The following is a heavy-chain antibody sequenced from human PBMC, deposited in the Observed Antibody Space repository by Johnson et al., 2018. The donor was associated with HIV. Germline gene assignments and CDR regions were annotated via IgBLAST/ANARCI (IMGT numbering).Heavy chain of an antibody. D-gene: IGHD3-22*01. CDR2: IYSGGST. J-gene: IGHJ3*02. Sequence: VQLVESGGGLVQPGGSLRLSCAASGFTVSSNYMSWVRQAPGKGLECVSVIYSGGSTYYADSVKGRFTLSRDNSKNTLYLQMNSLRAEDTAVYYCARDIRESFGSYDSSGSGLGAFDIWGQGTMVTVSS. CDR1: GFTVSSNY. V-gene: IGHV3-66*01. CDR3: ARDIRESFGSYDSSGSGLGAFDI.